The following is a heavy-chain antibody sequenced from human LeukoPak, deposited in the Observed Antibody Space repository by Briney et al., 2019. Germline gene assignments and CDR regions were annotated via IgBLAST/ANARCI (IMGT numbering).Heavy chain of an antibody. V-gene: IGHV3-30*02. J-gene: IGHJ6*03. D-gene: IGHD2-21*01. CDR2: IRYDGSNK. Sequence: GGSLRLSCAASGFTFSSYWMHWVRQAPGKGLEWVSFIRYDGSNKYYSDSVKGRFIISRDNSKNTLYLQMNSLRTEDTAVYYCAKDIPKRHIVVVPLRDVWGKGTTVTISS. CDR1: GFTFSSYW. CDR3: AKDIPKRHIVVVPLRDV.